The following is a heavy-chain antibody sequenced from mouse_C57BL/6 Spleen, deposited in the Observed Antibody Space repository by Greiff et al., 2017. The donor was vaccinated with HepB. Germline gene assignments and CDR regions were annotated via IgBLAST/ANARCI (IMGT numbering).Heavy chain of an antibody. CDR1: GYTFTSYW. CDR3: ARSVYYYGSSSAWFAY. J-gene: IGHJ3*01. CDR2: IDPSDSET. D-gene: IGHD1-1*01. Sequence: QVQLKQPGAELVRPGSSVKLSCKASGYTFTSYWMHWVKQRPIQGLEWIGNIDPSDSETHYNQKFKDKATLTVDKSSSTAYMQLSSLTSEDSAVYYCARSVYYYGSSSAWFAYWGQGTLVTVSA. V-gene: IGHV1-52*01.